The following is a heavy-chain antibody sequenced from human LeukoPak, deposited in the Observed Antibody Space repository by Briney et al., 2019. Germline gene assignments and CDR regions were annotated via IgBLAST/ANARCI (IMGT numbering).Heavy chain of an antibody. Sequence: RGSLRLSCAASGFTFSSDGMHWVGEAPGKGLGSGAVIWYDGSIKYYADSVKGRFTISRDNSKNTLYLQMNSLRADDTGVYYCARESVGGCCSGGCCYLDYWVGGTLVTVS. V-gene: IGHV3-33*01. CDR2: IWYDGSIK. CDR3: ARESVGGCCSGGCCYLDY. D-gene: IGHD2-15*01. CDR1: GFTFSSDG. J-gene: IGHJ4*02.